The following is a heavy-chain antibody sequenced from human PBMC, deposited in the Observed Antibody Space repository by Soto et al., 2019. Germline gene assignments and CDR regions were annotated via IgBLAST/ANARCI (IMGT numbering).Heavy chain of an antibody. CDR3: TTAGY. J-gene: IGHJ4*02. CDR1: GVTPSPDW. CDR2: LKSKTYRGTT. Sequence: RLSRAASGVTPSPDWMSVGRQAPGKGLEWVGRLKSKTYRGTTDYAAPVNGRFTISRDDSKNTLYLQMNSLKTEDTAVYYFTTAGYWCQRT. V-gene: IGHV3-15*01.